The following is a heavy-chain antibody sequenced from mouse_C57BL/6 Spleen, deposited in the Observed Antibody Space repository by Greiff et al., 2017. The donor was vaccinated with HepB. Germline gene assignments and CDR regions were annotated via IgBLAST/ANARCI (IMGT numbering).Heavy chain of an antibody. Sequence: VKLVESGAELVKPGASVKMSCKASGYTFTTYPIEWMKQNHGKSLEWIGNFHPYNDDTKYNEKFKGKATLTVEKSSSTVYLELSRLTSDDSAVYYCARGVGRLGYFDVWGTGTTVTVSS. CDR1: GYTFTTYP. D-gene: IGHD4-1*01. CDR3: ARGVGRLGYFDV. CDR2: FHPYNDDT. V-gene: IGHV1-47*01. J-gene: IGHJ1*02.